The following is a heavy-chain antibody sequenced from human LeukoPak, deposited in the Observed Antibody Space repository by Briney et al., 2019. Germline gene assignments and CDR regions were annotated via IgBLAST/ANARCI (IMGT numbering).Heavy chain of an antibody. Sequence: ASVKVSCKASGYTFTSYDINWVRQATGQGLEWMGWMNPNSGNTGYAQKFQGRVTMTRNTSISTAYMELSSLRSEYTAVYYCARAGSGSYYYYYMDVWGKRTTVTVSS. CDR2: MNPNSGNT. D-gene: IGHD3-10*01. V-gene: IGHV1-8*01. J-gene: IGHJ6*03. CDR3: ARAGSGSYYYYYMDV. CDR1: GYTFTSYD.